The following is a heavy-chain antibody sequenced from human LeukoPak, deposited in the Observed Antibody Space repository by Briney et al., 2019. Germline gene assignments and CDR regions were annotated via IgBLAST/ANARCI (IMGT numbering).Heavy chain of an antibody. CDR3: AKDLASVYDAFNV. J-gene: IGHJ3*01. CDR1: GFTFDDHA. Sequence: GGSLRLSCAASGFTFDDHAMNWVRQTPGMGLEWVSLISGDGGRTFYADSVKGRFTISRDNSKDSLYLQMSSMTTEDTALYYCAKDLASVYDAFNVWGQGTMVTVSS. CDR2: ISGDGGRT. V-gene: IGHV3-43*02.